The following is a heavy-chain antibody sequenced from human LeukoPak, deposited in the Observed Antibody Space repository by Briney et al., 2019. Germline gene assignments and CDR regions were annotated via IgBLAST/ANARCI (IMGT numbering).Heavy chain of an antibody. J-gene: IGHJ3*02. CDR2: INSDGSST. V-gene: IGHV3-74*01. Sequence: PGGSLRLSCAASGFTFSSYWMHWVRQAPGKGLVWVSRINSDGSSTSYADSVKGRFTISRDNAKNTLYLQMNSLRAEDTAVYYCARERGPDYGDYRPRGPDAFDIWGQGTMVTASS. CDR3: ARERGPDYGDYRPRGPDAFDI. CDR1: GFTFSSYW. D-gene: IGHD4-17*01.